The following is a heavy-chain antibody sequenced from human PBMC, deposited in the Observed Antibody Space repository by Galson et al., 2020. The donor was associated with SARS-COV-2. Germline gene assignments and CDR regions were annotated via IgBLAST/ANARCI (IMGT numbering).Heavy chain of an antibody. CDR1: GFTFSSYS. J-gene: IGHJ3*02. D-gene: IGHD3-3*01. Sequence: TGGSLRLSCAASGFTFSSYSMSWVRQAPGQGLEWVSVISGTISGSAGSTHYADSVKGRFTISRDNSRDTLCLQMNSLRAEDTAVYYCAKLPDGPVGLVNIDAFDTWGQGSMVTVSS. V-gene: IGHV3-23*01. CDR2: ISGTISGSAGST. CDR3: AKLPDGPVGLVNIDAFDT.